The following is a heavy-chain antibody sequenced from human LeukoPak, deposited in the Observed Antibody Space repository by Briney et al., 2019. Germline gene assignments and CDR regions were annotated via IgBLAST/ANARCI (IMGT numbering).Heavy chain of an antibody. CDR1: GFTFSSYV. D-gene: IGHD5-24*01. CDR2: ISGSGGST. J-gene: IGHJ4*02. V-gene: IGHV3-23*01. Sequence: PGGSLRLSCAASGFTFSSYVMSWVRQAPGKGLEWVSAISGSGGSTYYADSVKGRFTISRDNSKNTLYLQMNSLRAEDTAVYYCARSRDGYNFDYFDYWGQGTLVTVSS. CDR3: ARSRDGYNFDYFDY.